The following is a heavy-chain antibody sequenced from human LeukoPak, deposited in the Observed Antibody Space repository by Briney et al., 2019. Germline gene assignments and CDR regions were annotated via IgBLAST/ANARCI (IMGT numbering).Heavy chain of an antibody. CDR3: ARGLSSGREFYFDY. J-gene: IGHJ4*02. CDR1: GRSISSGSYS. CDR2: IYTSGST. Sequence: SETLSLTCTVSGRSISSGSYSWSWIRQPAGKGLEWIGRIYTSGSTNYNPSLKSRVTISVDTSKNQFSLKVSSVTAADTAVYFCARGLSSGREFYFDYWGQGTLVTVSS. D-gene: IGHD6-19*01. V-gene: IGHV4-61*02.